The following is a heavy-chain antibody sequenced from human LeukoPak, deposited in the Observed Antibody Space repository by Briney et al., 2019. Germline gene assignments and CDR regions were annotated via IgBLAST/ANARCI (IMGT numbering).Heavy chain of an antibody. J-gene: IGHJ4*02. V-gene: IGHV1-8*01. CDR3: ARVFGQWLAVD. CDR1: GYSFTTDD. D-gene: IGHD6-19*01. CDR2: INPGSGKT. Sequence: GASVKVSCKASGYSFTTDDISWVRQASGRGLEWMGFINPGSGKTRYPQKFQGRVTMTRDTSINTVYMELSSLRSEDTATYYCARVFGQWLAVDWGQGTPVIVSS.